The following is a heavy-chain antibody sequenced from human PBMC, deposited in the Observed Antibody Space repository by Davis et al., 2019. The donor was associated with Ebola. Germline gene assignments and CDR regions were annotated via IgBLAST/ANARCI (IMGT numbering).Heavy chain of an antibody. V-gene: IGHV1-18*01. CDR1: GYTFTSYG. D-gene: IGHD3-22*01. Sequence: AASVKVSCKASGYTFTSYGISWVRQAPGQGLEWMGWISAYNGNTNYAQKFQGRVTITADESTSTAYMELSSLRSEDTAVYYCAREWLEAFDYWGQGTLVTVSS. CDR3: AREWLEAFDY. CDR2: ISAYNGNT. J-gene: IGHJ4*02.